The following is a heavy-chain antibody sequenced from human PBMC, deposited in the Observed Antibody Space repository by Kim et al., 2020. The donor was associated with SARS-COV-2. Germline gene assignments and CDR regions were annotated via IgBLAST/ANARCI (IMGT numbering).Heavy chain of an antibody. D-gene: IGHD1-26*01. Sequence: AGSVKSRVTISRDNAKNSLYLQMNSLRAEDTAVYYCARDSAVGYNWFDPWGQGTLVTVSS. CDR3: ARDSAVGYNWFDP. V-gene: IGHV3-21*01. J-gene: IGHJ5*02.